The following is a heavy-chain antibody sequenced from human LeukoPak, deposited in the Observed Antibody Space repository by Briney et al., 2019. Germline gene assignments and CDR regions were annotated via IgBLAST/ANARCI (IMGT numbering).Heavy chain of an antibody. CDR1: GGSISHSGYF. J-gene: IGHJ6*03. CDR3: ARVRGIALPGDRYMDV. Sequence: SETLSLTCAVSGGSISHSGYFWAWIRQPPGKGLEWVGHIYYTESTHYSPSLKSRVTMSFDASRNQFSLNVSSVTAADTAAYYCARVRGIALPGDRYMDVWGKGTTVTVSS. D-gene: IGHD6-19*01. V-gene: IGHV4-39*02. CDR2: IYYTEST.